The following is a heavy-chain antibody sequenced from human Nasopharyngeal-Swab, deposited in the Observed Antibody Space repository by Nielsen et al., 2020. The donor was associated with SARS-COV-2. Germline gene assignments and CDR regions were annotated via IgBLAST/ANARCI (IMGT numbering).Heavy chain of an antibody. CDR1: GFTLSRYA. V-gene: IGHV3-23*01. Sequence: GESLKISCTSSGFTLSRYAMSWVRQAPGKGLEWASEISGSGGSTYYAESVTGRFTISRDNSKNTLYLQMSSLRAEDTAIYYCAKDLGVERPLWFDYWGQGTLLTVSS. J-gene: IGHJ4*02. CDR2: ISGSGGST. D-gene: IGHD2-15*01. CDR3: AKDLGVERPLWFDY.